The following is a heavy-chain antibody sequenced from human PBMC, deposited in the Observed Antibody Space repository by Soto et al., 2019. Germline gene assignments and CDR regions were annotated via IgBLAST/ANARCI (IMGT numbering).Heavy chain of an antibody. Sequence: QVQLVQSGAEVKKPGASVKVSCKASGYTFTGYYMHWVRQAPGQGLEWMGWINPNSGGTNYAQKLQGWVTMTRDTSISTAYMELSRLRSDDTAVYYCARDHGREGCSGGSCYTNFDYWGQGTLVTVSS. CDR1: GYTFTGYY. CDR2: INPNSGGT. V-gene: IGHV1-2*04. CDR3: ARDHGREGCSGGSCYTNFDY. D-gene: IGHD2-15*01. J-gene: IGHJ4*02.